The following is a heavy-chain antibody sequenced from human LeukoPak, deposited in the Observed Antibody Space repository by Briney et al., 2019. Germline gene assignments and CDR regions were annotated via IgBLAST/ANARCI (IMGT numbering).Heavy chain of an antibody. CDR2: ITCDGGSI. Sequence: PAGSLCLSCAASGFTFGGYTMYWVRQAPGKGLEWVSLITCDGGSIYYAASVKGRFTISRDNSKNSLYLQMNSLTTEDTALYYCAKPFGSISARSVYFDYWGQGTLVTVSS. J-gene: IGHJ4*02. D-gene: IGHD3-3*01. CDR1: GFTFGGYT. CDR3: AKPFGSISARSVYFDY. V-gene: IGHV3-43*01.